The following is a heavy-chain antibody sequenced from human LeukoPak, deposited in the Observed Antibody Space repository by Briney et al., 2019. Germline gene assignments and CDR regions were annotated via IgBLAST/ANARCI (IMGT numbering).Heavy chain of an antibody. CDR3: ARLPAYCSSTSCYYDY. J-gene: IGHJ4*02. CDR1: GFTFSDYY. CDR2: ISTSASSI. V-gene: IGHV3-11*04. Sequence: GGSLRLSCGASGFTFSDYYMSWIRQTPGKGLEWLAYISTSASSIDYADSVKGRFTVSRDNGKNSLFLQMNSLRAEDTAVYYCARLPAYCSSTSCYYDYWGQGTLVTVSS. D-gene: IGHD2-2*01.